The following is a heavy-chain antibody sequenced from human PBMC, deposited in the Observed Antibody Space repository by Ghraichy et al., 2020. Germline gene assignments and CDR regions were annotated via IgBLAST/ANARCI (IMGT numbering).Heavy chain of an antibody. V-gene: IGHV1-8*01. J-gene: IGHJ4*02. CDR2: MNPKSGNT. D-gene: IGHD2/OR15-2a*01. Sequence: ASVKVSCKVFGYTFATYDIHWVRQAPGQGLEWMGWMNPKSGNTGYAQRFQGRVTLTRDTSMNTAYMDLRSLTSDDTAVFYCVRGRGFLGGLDFWGQGTLVTISS. CDR3: VRGRGFLGGLDF. CDR1: GYTFATYD.